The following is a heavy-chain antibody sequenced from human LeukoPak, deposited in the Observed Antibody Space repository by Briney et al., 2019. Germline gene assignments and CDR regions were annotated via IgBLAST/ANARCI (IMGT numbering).Heavy chain of an antibody. CDR2: LKSKTDGGTS. J-gene: IGHJ4*02. Sequence: GGSLRLSCEPSRITFSDAWMSWVRQVPGKGLEWIALLKSKTDGGTSDYAAPVKGRFTVSRNDAENTLFLQMDSLKIDDTAGYYYIANLDYWGQGTLVTVSS. D-gene: IGHD1-1*01. V-gene: IGHV3-15*01. CDR3: IANLDY. CDR1: RITFSDAW.